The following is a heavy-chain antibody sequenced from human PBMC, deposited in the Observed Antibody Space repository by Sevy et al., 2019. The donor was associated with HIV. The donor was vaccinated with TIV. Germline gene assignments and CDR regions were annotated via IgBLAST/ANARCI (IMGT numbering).Heavy chain of an antibody. D-gene: IGHD6-13*01. V-gene: IGHV4-61*01. CDR3: ARTRIAAAGTNVDY. Sequence: SETLSLTCTVSGGSVSSGNYYWSWIRQPPGKGLEWIGYIYNSGSTNYNPSLKSRVTISVDTSKNQFSLKLSSLTAADTAVFYCARTRIAAAGTNVDYWGQGTLVTVSS. CDR1: GGSVSSGNYY. J-gene: IGHJ4*02. CDR2: IYNSGST.